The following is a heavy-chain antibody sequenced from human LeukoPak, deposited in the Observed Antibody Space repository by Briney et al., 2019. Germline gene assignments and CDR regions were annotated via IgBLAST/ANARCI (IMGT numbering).Heavy chain of an antibody. CDR1: GGSMSNYYISNYY. D-gene: IGHD6-25*01. Sequence: SEILSLTCTVSGGSMSNYYISNYYWSWIRQPPGKGLEWIGYIHYSASINYNPSLKSRVTTSVDTSKNQLSLKLTSVTAADTAVYYCARVGAAGRYYGMDVWGKGTTVTVFS. J-gene: IGHJ6*04. CDR3: ARVGAAGRYYGMDV. CDR2: IHYSASI. V-gene: IGHV4-61*01.